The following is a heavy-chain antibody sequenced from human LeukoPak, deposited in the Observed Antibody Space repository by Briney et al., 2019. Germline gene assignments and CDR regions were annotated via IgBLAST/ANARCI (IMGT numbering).Heavy chain of an antibody. CDR3: ARDLVNTGMVGFDY. Sequence: GGSLRLSCAASGFTFSYYSLNWVRQAPGMGLEWVSSISVSSSYKHYADSVKGRFTISRDSAKNSLYLQMNSLRAEDTAVYYCARDLVNTGMVGFDYWGQGTLVTVSS. J-gene: IGHJ4*02. CDR1: GFTFSYYS. CDR2: ISVSSSYK. V-gene: IGHV3-21*01. D-gene: IGHD5-18*01.